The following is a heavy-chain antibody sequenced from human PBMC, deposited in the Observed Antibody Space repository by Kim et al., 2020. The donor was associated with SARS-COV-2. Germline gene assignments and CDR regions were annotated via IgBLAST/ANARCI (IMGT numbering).Heavy chain of an antibody. CDR3: ASLGCGGECYAY. D-gene: IGHD2-21*01. CDR2: IKQDGSER. J-gene: IGHJ4*02. CDR1: GFTFSRYW. Sequence: GGSLRLSCAASGFTFSRYWMSWVRQAPGKGLEWVANIKQDGSERYYVDSVKGRFTMSRDNAKNSLYLQLNSLRVEDTAVYFCASLGCGGECYAYWGQGILVTVSS. V-gene: IGHV3-7*01.